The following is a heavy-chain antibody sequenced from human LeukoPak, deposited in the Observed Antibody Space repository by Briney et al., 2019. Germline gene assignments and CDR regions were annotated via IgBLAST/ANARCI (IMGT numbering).Heavy chain of an antibody. V-gene: IGHV4-59*01. Sequence: SETLSLTCTVSGGSISSYYWSWVRQPPGKGVEWVGDIYYSGSTNYNTSLKSRVTISVETSKNQFSLKRSAVTAADTAVYYCAREASYDILTGYYAAFDIWGQGTMVTVSS. J-gene: IGHJ3*02. CDR3: AREASYDILTGYYAAFDI. CDR1: GGSISSYY. D-gene: IGHD3-9*01. CDR2: IYYSGST.